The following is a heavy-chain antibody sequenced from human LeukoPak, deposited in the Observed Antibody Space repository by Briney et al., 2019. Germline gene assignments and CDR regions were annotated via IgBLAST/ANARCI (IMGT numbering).Heavy chain of an antibody. V-gene: IGHV3-23*01. CDR2: ISGSGGST. Sequence: GGSLRLSCAASGFTFSSYDMSWVRQGPGKGLEWVSAISGSGGSTYFADSLKGRFTISRDNSKNTVYLQMNSLRAEDTAVYYCAKDRASGTYFDVWGKGTTVTVSS. D-gene: IGHD1-26*01. CDR3: AKDRASGTYFDV. CDR1: GFTFSSYD. J-gene: IGHJ6*03.